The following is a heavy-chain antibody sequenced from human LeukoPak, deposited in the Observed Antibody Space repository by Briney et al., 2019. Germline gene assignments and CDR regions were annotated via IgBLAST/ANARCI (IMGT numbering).Heavy chain of an antibody. CDR3: ARNATVTTLKRAYNWFDP. J-gene: IGHJ5*02. CDR2: MYYSGNT. Sequence: PSETLSLTCTVSGDSLSGSTNYWSWIRQPPGKGLEWIGSMYYSGNTYFNPSLNTRVTISVDTSKNQFSLKLNSVTAADTAVYYCARNATVTTLKRAYNWFDPWGQGTLVTVSS. D-gene: IGHD4-17*01. CDR1: GDSLSGSTNY. V-gene: IGHV4-39*01.